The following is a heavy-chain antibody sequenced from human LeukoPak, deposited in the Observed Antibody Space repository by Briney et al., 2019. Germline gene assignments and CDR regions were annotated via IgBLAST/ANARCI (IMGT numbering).Heavy chain of an antibody. V-gene: IGHV4-59*01. CDR2: IYYSGST. CDR3: ARGFLSSIPLFDP. D-gene: IGHD3-10*01. CDR1: GGSISSYY. J-gene: IGHJ5*02. Sequence: SETLSLTCTVSGGSISSYYWSWIRQPPGKGLEWIGYIYYSGSTNYNPSLKSRVTISVDTSKNQFSLKLSSVTAADTAVYYCARGFLSSIPLFDPWGQGTLVTVSS.